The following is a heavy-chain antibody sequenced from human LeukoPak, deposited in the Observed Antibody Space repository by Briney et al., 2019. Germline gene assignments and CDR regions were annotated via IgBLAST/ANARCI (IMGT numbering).Heavy chain of an antibody. Sequence: GGSLRLSCVVSGFTFSTYWMTWVRQAPGKGLEWVASIKEDGIDKYYVDSVKGRFTISRDSAKNTLFLQMNTLRGEDTAVYYCARDQWRLFDYWGQGTLSPSPQ. V-gene: IGHV3-7*04. D-gene: IGHD2-21*02. CDR1: GFTFSTYW. CDR3: ARDQWRLFDY. CDR2: IKEDGIDK. J-gene: IGHJ4*02.